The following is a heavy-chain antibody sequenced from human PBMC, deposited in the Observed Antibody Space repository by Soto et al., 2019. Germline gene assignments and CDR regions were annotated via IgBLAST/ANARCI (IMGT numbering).Heavy chain of an antibody. J-gene: IGHJ4*02. CDR1: GYTFNSYG. D-gene: IGHD2-15*01. Sequence: GASVKVSCKSSGYTFNSYGVSWVRQAPGQGLEWMGWVSAYNGNTKYVQELQDRVTMTTDTSTSTAYMELRSLRSDDTAVYYCARSFYCSAGSCYSDYWGQGTLVTVSS. CDR2: VSAYNGNT. CDR3: ARSFYCSAGSCYSDY. V-gene: IGHV1-18*01.